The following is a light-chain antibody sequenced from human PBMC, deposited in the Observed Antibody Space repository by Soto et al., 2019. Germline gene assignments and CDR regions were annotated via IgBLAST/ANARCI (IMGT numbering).Light chain of an antibody. J-gene: IGKJ5*01. CDR1: QSVSSSY. CDR2: GAS. CDR3: QQYGSSPTT. Sequence: EIVLTQSPGTLSLSPGERATLSCRASQSVSSSYLAWYQQKPGQAPRVLIYGASSRATGIPDRFSGSGSGTDFTLTISRLEPEDFAEYHCQQYGSSPTTFGQGTRLEIK. V-gene: IGKV3-20*01.